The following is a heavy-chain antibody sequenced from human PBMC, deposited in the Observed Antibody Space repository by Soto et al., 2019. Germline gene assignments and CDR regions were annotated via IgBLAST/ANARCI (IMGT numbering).Heavy chain of an antibody. Sequence: QVQLQESGPGLMKPSETLSLTCTVSGGSISGSSYYWTWIRQPPGKGLEWIGYTYFTGTTDYNPSLKSRVTISADPSKNQFSLTLTSVTAADTAVYYCAREGRRISMIRGFDSWGQGIPVTVSS. V-gene: IGHV4-61*01. CDR2: TYFTGTT. CDR1: GGSISGSSYY. CDR3: AREGRRISMIRGFDS. J-gene: IGHJ4*02. D-gene: IGHD3-10*01.